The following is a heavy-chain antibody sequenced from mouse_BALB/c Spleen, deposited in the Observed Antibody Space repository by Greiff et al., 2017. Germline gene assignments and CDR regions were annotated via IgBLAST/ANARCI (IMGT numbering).Heavy chain of an antibody. V-gene: IGHV3-2*02. Sequence: EVKLQESGPGLVKPSQSLSLTCTVTGYSITSDYAWNWIRQFPGNKLEWMGYISYSGSTSYNPSLKSRISITRDTSKNQFFLQLNSVTTEDTATYYCARGGGGFAYWGQGTLVTVSA. CDR2: ISYSGST. CDR1: GYSITSDYA. J-gene: IGHJ3*01. CDR3: ARGGGGFAY.